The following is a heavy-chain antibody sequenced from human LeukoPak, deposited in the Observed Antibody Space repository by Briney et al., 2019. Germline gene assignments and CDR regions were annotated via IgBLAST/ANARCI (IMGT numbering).Heavy chain of an antibody. V-gene: IGHV4-31*03. CDR1: GGSISSGGYC. CDR3: AREEQNENWFDP. CDR2: IYYSGRT. Sequence: PSQTLSLTCTVSGGSISSGGYCCSWLRQHPGKGLEWFVYIYYSGRTSYSPSLKSRVSISVDTSKKQFSLKLNSVTAADTAVYFCAREEQNENWFDPWGQGTVVTVSS. D-gene: IGHD1-1*01. J-gene: IGHJ5*02.